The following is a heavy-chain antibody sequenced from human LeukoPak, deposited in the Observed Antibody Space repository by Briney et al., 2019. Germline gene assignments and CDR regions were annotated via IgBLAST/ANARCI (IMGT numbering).Heavy chain of an antibody. CDR3: ARAEEGYYDL. V-gene: IGHV1-2*02. D-gene: IGHD2-8*01. J-gene: IGHJ5*02. Sequence: ASVKVSCKASGYTFTGYYMHWVRQAPGQGLEWMGWINPNSGGTNYAQKFQGRVTMTRDTSISTAYMELNSLRSEDTAVYYCARAEEGYYDLWGQGTLVTVSS. CDR1: GYTFTGYY. CDR2: INPNSGGT.